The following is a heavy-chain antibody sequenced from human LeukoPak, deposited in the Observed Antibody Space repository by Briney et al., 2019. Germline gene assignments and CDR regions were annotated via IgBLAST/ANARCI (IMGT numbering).Heavy chain of an antibody. D-gene: IGHD3-22*01. CDR3: AKDPYDSSGYSHFDY. CDR2: IRYDGSNK. V-gene: IGHV3-30*02. Sequence: GGSLRLSCAASGFTFSSYCMNWVRQAPGKGLEWVAFIRYDGSNKYYADSVKGRFTISRDNSKNTLYLQMNSLRAEDTAVYYCAKDPYDSSGYSHFDYWGQGTLVTVSS. J-gene: IGHJ4*02. CDR1: GFTFSSYC.